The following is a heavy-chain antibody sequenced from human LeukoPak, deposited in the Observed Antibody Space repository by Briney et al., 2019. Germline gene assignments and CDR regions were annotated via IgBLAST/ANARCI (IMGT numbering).Heavy chain of an antibody. CDR1: GGSISSGGYS. Sequence: KPSQTLSLTCAVSGGSISSGGYSWSWIRQPPGKGLEWIGYIYHSGSTYYNPSLKSRVTISVDRSKNQFSLKLSSVTAVDTAVYYCARGSIAAAYQFDPWGQGTLVTVSS. CDR3: ARGSIAAAYQFDP. V-gene: IGHV4-30-2*01. CDR2: IYHSGST. D-gene: IGHD6-13*01. J-gene: IGHJ5*02.